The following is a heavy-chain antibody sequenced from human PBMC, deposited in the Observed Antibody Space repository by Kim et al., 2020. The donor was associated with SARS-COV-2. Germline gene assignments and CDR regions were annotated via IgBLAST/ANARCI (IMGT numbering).Heavy chain of an antibody. Sequence: YADSVKGRFTISRDNSRKTLYLQMNSLRTEDAAIYYCAKDRIGALNYFDYWGQGTLVTVAS. J-gene: IGHJ4*02. CDR3: AKDRIGALNYFDY. V-gene: IGHV3-30*02. D-gene: IGHD3-10*01.